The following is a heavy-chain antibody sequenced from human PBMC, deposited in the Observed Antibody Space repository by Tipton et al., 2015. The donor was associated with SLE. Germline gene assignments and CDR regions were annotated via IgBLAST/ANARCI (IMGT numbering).Heavy chain of an antibody. CDR1: GDSISGHY. CDR2: IHYSGSA. CDR3: ARTNLQESLVDWYFDL. V-gene: IGHV4-59*11. Sequence: TLSLTCTVSGDSISGHYWSWIRQSPGKGLEWIAYIHYSGSAHYNPSLRNRVTMSLDTSKNQFSLKLSSVTAADTAVYYCARTNLQESLVDWYFDLWGRGTLVTVSS. D-gene: IGHD5-24*01. J-gene: IGHJ2*01.